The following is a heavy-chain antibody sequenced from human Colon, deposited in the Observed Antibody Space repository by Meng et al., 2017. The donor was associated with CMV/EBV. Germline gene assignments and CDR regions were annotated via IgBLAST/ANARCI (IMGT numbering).Heavy chain of an antibody. Sequence: GESLKISCAGSGFTFSSHALSWVRQAPGKGLEWVSAISGSGSSTYYANSVKGRVTISRDNSKNTLYLQINSLRAEDTAIYYCTKGQDDFWNGSPLDVWGQGTTVTVSS. D-gene: IGHD3-3*01. V-gene: IGHV3-23*01. CDR3: TKGQDDFWNGSPLDV. CDR1: GFTFSSHA. J-gene: IGHJ6*02. CDR2: ISGSGSST.